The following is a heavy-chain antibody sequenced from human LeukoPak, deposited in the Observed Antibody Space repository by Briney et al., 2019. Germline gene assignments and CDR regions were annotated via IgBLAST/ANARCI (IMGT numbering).Heavy chain of an antibody. CDR1: GFTFANFA. Sequence: GGSLRLSCAASGFTFANFAMRWVRQAPGKGLEWVSAIGTGAGAVTLYTDSVKGRFTISRDNSRNTLYLQMNSLRAEDTAVYYCAKGRNYYDSSGYQTFDRWGQGTLVTVSS. CDR2: IGTGAGAVT. CDR3: AKGRNYYDSSGYQTFDR. J-gene: IGHJ1*01. D-gene: IGHD3-22*01. V-gene: IGHV3-23*01.